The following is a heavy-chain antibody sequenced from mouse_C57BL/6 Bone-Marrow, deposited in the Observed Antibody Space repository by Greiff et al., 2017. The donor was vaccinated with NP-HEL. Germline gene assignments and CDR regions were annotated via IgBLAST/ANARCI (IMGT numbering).Heavy chain of an antibody. CDR1: GYAFSSSW. V-gene: IGHV1-82*01. CDR2: IYPGDGDT. CDR3: ARVNWDPFAY. J-gene: IGHJ3*01. D-gene: IGHD4-1*01. Sequence: QVQLQQSGPELVKPGASVKISCKASGYAFSSSWMNWVKQRPGKGLEWIGRIYPGDGDTNYIGKFKGKATLTADKSSSTAYMQLSSLTSEDSAVYFCARVNWDPFAYWGQGTLVTVSA.